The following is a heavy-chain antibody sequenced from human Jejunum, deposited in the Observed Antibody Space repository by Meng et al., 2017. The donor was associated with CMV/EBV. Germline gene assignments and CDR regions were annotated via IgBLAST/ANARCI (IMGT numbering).Heavy chain of an antibody. J-gene: IGHJ4*02. D-gene: IGHD2-2*01. CDR2: INANSGHT. CDR3: ARDLCSTDNCYTGFDY. Sequence: SVYTFSNFGFSWVRQAPGQGLEWMAWINANSGHTTYAQNFQGRVTVTIDTSTSTAYMELGSLRFDDTAVYYCARDLCSTDNCYTGFDYWGQGTLVTVSS. V-gene: IGHV1-18*01. CDR1: VYTFSNFG.